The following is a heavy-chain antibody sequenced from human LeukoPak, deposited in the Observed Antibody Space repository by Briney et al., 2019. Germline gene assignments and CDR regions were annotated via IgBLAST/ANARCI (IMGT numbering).Heavy chain of an antibody. D-gene: IGHD2-15*01. J-gene: IGHJ5*02. CDR3: ARAEMEDIVVVVAARWFDP. CDR1: GGSFSGYY. CDR2: SNHSGST. V-gene: IGHV4-34*01. Sequence: PSETLSLTCAVYGGSFSGYYWSWIRQPPGKGLEWIGESNHSGSTNYNPSLKSRVTISVDTSKNQFSLKLSSVTAADTAVYYCARAEMEDIVVVVAARWFDPWGQGTLVTVSS.